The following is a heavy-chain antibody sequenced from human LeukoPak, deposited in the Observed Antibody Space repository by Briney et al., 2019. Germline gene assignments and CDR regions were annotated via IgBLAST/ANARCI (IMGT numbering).Heavy chain of an antibody. CDR1: GYTFTTYD. CDR3: ARVAGNCGGDCYRLVY. D-gene: IGHD2-21*01. CDR2: MNPNSGNT. Sequence: ASVKVSCKASGYTFTTYDINWVRQATGQGLEWMAWMNPNSGNTRYAQKLQGRVTMTRNTSISTAYMELSSLRSEDTAVYYCARVAGNCGGDCYRLVYWGQGTLVTVAS. V-gene: IGHV1-8*01. J-gene: IGHJ4*02.